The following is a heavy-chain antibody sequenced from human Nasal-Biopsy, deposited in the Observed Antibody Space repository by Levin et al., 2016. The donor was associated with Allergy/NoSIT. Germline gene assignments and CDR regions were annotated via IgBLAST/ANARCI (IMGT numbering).Heavy chain of an antibody. CDR2: MSGSDGRT. CDR3: AKESPYISERMYYFDF. Sequence: GGSLRLSCAASGFSFSSYAMSWVRQAPGKGLEWVSAMSGSDGRTFYADSVKGRFSISRDNSNNMVYLQMNSLRAEDTAIYYCAKESPYISERMYYFDFWGQGTLVTVSS. J-gene: IGHJ4*02. V-gene: IGHV3-23*01. CDR1: GFSFSSYA. D-gene: IGHD3-10*01.